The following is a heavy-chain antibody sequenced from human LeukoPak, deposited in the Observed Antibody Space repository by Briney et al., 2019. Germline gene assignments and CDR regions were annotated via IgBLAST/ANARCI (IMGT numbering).Heavy chain of an antibody. J-gene: IGHJ3*02. V-gene: IGHV3-9*01. CDR2: ISWNSGSI. Sequence: PGGSLRLSCAASGFTFDDYAMHWVRQAPGKGLEWVSGISWNSGSIGYADSVKGRFTISRDNAKNSLYLQMNSLRAEDTAVYYCAKVLRFLEWLFPDAFDIWGQGTMVTVSS. CDR3: AKVLRFLEWLFPDAFDI. CDR1: GFTFDDYA. D-gene: IGHD3-3*01.